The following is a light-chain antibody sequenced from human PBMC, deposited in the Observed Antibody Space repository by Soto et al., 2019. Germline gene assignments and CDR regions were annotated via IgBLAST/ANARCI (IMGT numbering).Light chain of an antibody. V-gene: IGKV3-15*01. CDR3: HQYLNWPQA. CDR2: CAS. CDR1: ESVSTY. Sequence: ETVMTQSPATLSVSPGERVTLSCRASESVSTYLAWYQQKPGQAPRLLIYCASSRATAIPDRFSGSGSWTEFTLIISNLQPEDFALYYCHQYLNWPQAFGQGTKVEIK. J-gene: IGKJ1*01.